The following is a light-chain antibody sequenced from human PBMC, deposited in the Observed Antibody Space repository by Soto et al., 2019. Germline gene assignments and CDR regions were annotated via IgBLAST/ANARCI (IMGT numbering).Light chain of an antibody. Sequence: EMVLTQSPGTLSLSPGERATLSCRASQSVTSSYLAWYQKKPGQAPRLLIYGAYNRANGIPDRFSDSGSGTDFTLTISNLEPEDFAEYYCQQYGSSPYTFGQGTRLEIK. CDR1: QSVTSSY. V-gene: IGKV3-20*01. CDR2: GAY. CDR3: QQYGSSPYT. J-gene: IGKJ2*01.